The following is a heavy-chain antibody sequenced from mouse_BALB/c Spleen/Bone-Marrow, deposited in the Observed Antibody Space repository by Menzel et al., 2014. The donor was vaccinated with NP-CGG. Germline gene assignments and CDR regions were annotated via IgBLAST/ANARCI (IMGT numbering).Heavy chain of an antibody. Sequence: EVMLVESGGGLVQPGGSLKLSCAASGFTFSNYGMSWVRQTPDKRLELVATINSDGGSTYYPDSVKGRFTIYRDTAENTLYLQMSSLKSEETAMYYCVRGNYGNYVDYFDFWGQGTTLTVSS. CDR3: VRGNYGNYVDYFDF. J-gene: IGHJ2*01. CDR1: GFTFSNYG. CDR2: INSDGGST. D-gene: IGHD2-1*01. V-gene: IGHV5-6-3*01.